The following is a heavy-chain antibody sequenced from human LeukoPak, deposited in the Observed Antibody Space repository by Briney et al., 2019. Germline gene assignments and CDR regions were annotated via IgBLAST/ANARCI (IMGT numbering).Heavy chain of an antibody. Sequence: KTGGSLRLSCAASGFPFSSYNLNWVRQAPGKGLEWVSPISSGSYIYYADSVKGRFTISRDNAKNSVYLQMNSLRAEDTAVYYCARGYCSGGSCYSGSYYWGQGTLVTVSS. D-gene: IGHD2-15*01. V-gene: IGHV3-21*01. CDR1: GFPFSSYN. CDR3: ARGYCSGGSCYSGSYY. J-gene: IGHJ4*02. CDR2: ISSGSYI.